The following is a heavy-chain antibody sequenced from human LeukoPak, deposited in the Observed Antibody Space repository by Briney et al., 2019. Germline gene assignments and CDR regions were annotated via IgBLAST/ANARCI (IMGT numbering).Heavy chain of an antibody. Sequence: PGESLKISCKGSGYSFTSYWIGWVRQMPGKGLEWMGIIYPGDPDTRYSPSFQGQVTISADKSISTAYLQWSSLKASDTAMYYCARRHYYYDWATPFDAFDIWGQGTMVTVSS. CDR1: GYSFTSYW. V-gene: IGHV5-51*01. CDR2: IYPGDPDT. CDR3: ARRHYYYDWATPFDAFDI. J-gene: IGHJ3*02. D-gene: IGHD3-22*01.